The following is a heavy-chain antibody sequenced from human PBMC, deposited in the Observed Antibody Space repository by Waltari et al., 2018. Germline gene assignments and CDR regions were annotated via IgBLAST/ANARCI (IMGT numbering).Heavy chain of an antibody. V-gene: IGHV3-21*01. D-gene: IGHD2-8*01. CDR2: ISGSGDLI. CDR3: ARNGVGYEYYYMDV. CDR1: GFSFRSST. J-gene: IGHJ6*03. Sequence: EVQLVESGGGLVTPGGSLRLSCAASGFSFRSSTLNWVRQAPGKALEWVSSISGSGDLIYHADSVRGRFTISRDNAKNSLFLQMNSLRAEDTAVYYCARNGVGYEYYYMDVWGRGTSVAVSS.